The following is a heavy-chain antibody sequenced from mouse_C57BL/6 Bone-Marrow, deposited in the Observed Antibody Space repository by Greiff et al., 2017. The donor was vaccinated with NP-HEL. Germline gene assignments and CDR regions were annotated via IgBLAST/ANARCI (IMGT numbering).Heavy chain of an antibody. V-gene: IGHV2-5*01. CDR1: GFSLTSYG. J-gene: IGHJ1*03. CDR3: AKRGLPYWYFDV. Sequence: QVQLKESGPGLVQPSQSLSITCTVSGFSLTSYGVHWVRQSPGKGLEWLGVIWSGGSTDYYAAFMSRLSITKDNSKSQVFFKMNSLQADDTAIYYCAKRGLPYWYFDVWGTGTTVTVSS. D-gene: IGHD3-1*01. CDR2: IWSGGST.